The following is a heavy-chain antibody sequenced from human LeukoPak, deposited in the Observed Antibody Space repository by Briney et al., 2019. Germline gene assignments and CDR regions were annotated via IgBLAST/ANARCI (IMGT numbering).Heavy chain of an antibody. CDR1: GGTFSSYA. CDR2: IIPIFGTA. CDR3: ARARYCGGDCYTFDY. V-gene: IGHV1-69*05. J-gene: IGHJ4*02. Sequence: SVKVSCKASGGTFSSYAISWVRQAPGQGLEWMGGIIPIFGTANYAQKFQGRVTITTDESTSTAYMELSSLRSEDTAVYYCARARYCGGDCYTFDYWGQGSLVTVSS. D-gene: IGHD2-21*02.